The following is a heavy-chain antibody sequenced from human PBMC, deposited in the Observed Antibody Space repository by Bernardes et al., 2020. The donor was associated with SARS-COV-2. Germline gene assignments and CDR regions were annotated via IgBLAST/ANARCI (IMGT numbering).Heavy chain of an antibody. CDR2: MYYSGST. CDR3: AGVGSSFIVVPGNYWFFDL. Sequence: SLTCTVSGGSISSSSHYWGWIRQPPGKGLEWIGNMYYSGSTYYNPSLKSRVTIPVDTSKNQFSLKLSSVTAADTALYYCAGVGSSFIVVPGNYWFFDLWGRGTLVTVSS. CDR1: GGSISSSSHY. J-gene: IGHJ2*01. D-gene: IGHD6-19*01. V-gene: IGHV4-39*02.